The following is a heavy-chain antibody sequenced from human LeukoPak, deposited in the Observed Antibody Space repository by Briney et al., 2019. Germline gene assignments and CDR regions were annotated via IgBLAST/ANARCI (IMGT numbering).Heavy chain of an antibody. V-gene: IGHV4-4*07. CDR1: GGSISSYY. Sequence: PSETLSLTCTVSGGSISSYYWSWIRQPAGKGLEWIGRIYTSGSTNYNPSLKSRLTMSVDTSKNQLSLKLSSVTAADTAVYYCARDLSGSYEFYIDYWGQGTLVTVSS. D-gene: IGHD1-26*01. J-gene: IGHJ4*02. CDR2: IYTSGST. CDR3: ARDLSGSYEFYIDY.